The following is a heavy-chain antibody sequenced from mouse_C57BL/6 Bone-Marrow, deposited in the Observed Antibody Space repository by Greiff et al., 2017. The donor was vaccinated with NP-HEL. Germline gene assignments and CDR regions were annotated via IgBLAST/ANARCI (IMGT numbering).Heavy chain of an antibody. V-gene: IGHV1-53*01. D-gene: IGHD1-1*01. CDR1: GYTFTSYW. CDR3: ARTLYGTLYAMDY. CDR2: INPSNGGT. J-gene: IGHJ4*01. Sequence: VQLQQPGTELVKPGASVKLSCKASGYTFTSYWMHWVKQRPGQGLEWIGNINPSNGGTNYNEKFKSKATLTVDKSSSTAYMQRSSLTSEDSAVYYCARTLYGTLYAMDYWGQGTSVTVSS.